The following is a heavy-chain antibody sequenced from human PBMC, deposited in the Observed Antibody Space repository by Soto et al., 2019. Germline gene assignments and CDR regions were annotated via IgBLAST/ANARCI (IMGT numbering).Heavy chain of an antibody. J-gene: IGHJ6*02. V-gene: IGHV3-30-3*01. CDR3: ARAPHGMDV. Sequence: GGSLRLSCAASGFIFSRYAMHWVRQSPGKGLEGVAVISYDGSKKYYADSVEGRYTISRDDSKNTLYLQMNSLRVEDTAVYYCARAPHGMDVWGQGTTVTVSS. CDR2: ISYDGSKK. CDR1: GFIFSRYA.